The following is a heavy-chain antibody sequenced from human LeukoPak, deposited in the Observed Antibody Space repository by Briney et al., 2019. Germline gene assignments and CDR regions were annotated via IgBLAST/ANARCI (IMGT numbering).Heavy chain of an antibody. J-gene: IGHJ5*02. CDR1: GGSIDSTNW. V-gene: IGHV4/OR15-8*01. Sequence: NPSETLSLTCDVSGGSIDSTNWWNWVRQPPGKGLEWIGEIHHDGRINYNPSLKSRVTISVDTSKNQFSLKLSSVTAADTAVYYCARYWTGGQLVRSLDPWGQGTLVAVSS. CDR2: IHHDGRI. CDR3: ARYWTGGQLVRSLDP. D-gene: IGHD1-1*01.